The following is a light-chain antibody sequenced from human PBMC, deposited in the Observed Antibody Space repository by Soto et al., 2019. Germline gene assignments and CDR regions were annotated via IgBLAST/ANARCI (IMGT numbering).Light chain of an antibody. CDR3: AAWDDSLKGVV. J-gene: IGLJ2*01. CDR2: SSN. CDR1: SSNIGSNS. V-gene: IGLV1-44*01. Sequence: QSVLTQPPSASGTPGQRVTISCSGSSSNIGSNSVNWYQQLPGTAPKLLMYSSNQRPSGVPDRFSGSKSGTSASLAIRGLQSEDEADYYCAAWDDSLKGVVFGGGTKLTVL.